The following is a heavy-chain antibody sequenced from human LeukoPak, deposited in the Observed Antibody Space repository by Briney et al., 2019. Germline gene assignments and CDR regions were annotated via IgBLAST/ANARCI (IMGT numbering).Heavy chain of an antibody. D-gene: IGHD3-22*01. J-gene: IGHJ3*02. CDR2: ISGSGGST. V-gene: IGHV3-23*01. CDR1: VFTFSSDA. CDR3: AKEMIIVVGAFDI. Sequence: VGSLRLSCAASVFTFSSDAMSWVRQAPGKGLECGSDISGSGGSTYYADSVKGRFTISRDNSKNTLYLQMNRLRAEGTAVYYCAKEMIIVVGAFDIWGQGTMVTVSS.